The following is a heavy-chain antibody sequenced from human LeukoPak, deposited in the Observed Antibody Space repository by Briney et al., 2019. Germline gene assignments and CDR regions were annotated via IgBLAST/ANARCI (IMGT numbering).Heavy chain of an antibody. D-gene: IGHD5-18*01. CDR2: ISGSGGST. CDR3: ASPGEDTAMEFWLAGGIFDY. V-gene: IGHV3-23*01. Sequence: QPGGSLRLSCAASGFTFSSYAMSWVRQAPGKGLEWVSAISGSGGSTYYADSVKGRFTISRDNSKNTLYLQMNSLRAEDTAVYYCASPGEDTAMEFWLAGGIFDYWGQGTLVTVSS. CDR1: GFTFSSYA. J-gene: IGHJ4*02.